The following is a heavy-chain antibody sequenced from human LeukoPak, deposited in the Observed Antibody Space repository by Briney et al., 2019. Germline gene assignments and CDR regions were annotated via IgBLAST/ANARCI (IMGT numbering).Heavy chain of an antibody. J-gene: IGHJ4*02. V-gene: IGHV3-23*01. CDR1: GFTFSSYA. Sequence: PGGSLRLSCAASGFTFSSYAMSWVRQAPGKGLELVSSISGSGDNTYYADSVKDRFSISRDNSKTTVSLQMNSLRAEDTAVYYCAKGRGTAVTSAANYWGQGTLVTVSS. D-gene: IGHD4-17*01. CDR3: AKGRGTAVTSAANY. CDR2: ISGSGDNT.